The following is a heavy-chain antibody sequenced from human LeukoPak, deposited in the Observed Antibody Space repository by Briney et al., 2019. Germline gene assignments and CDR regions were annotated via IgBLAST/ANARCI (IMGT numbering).Heavy chain of an antibody. V-gene: IGHV1-69*05. Sequence: GASVKVSCKASGGTFSSYTISWVRQAPGQGLEWMGGIIPIFGTANYAQKFQGRVTMTTDTSTSTAYMELRSLRSDDTAVYYCARDTEDQTDYWGQGTLVTVSS. J-gene: IGHJ4*02. CDR3: ARDTEDQTDY. D-gene: IGHD2-2*01. CDR2: IIPIFGTA. CDR1: GGTFSSYT.